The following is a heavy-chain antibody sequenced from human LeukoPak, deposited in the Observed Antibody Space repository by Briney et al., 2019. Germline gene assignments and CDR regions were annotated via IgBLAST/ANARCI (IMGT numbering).Heavy chain of an antibody. CDR3: ARASPTLDY. CDR1: GFTFSSYE. Sequence: HSGGSLRLSCAASGFTFSSYEMNWVRQAPGKGLEWVSYISSSGSTIYYADSVKGRFTISRDNAKNSLYLQVNSLRAEDTAVYYCARASPTLDYWGQGTLVTVSS. V-gene: IGHV3-48*03. CDR2: ISSSGSTI. J-gene: IGHJ4*02.